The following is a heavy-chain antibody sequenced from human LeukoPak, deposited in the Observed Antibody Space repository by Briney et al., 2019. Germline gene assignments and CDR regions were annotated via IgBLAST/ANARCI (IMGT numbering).Heavy chain of an antibody. D-gene: IGHD3-10*01. CDR3: AISMVRGADEF. CDR1: GFTFSSYA. J-gene: IGHJ4*02. CDR2: ISGSGDST. Sequence: GGSLRLSCAASGFTFSSYAMSWVRQAPGNGLEWVSAISGSGDSTYYPDSVKGRFTISRDNSKNTLYLQMNSLRAEDTAVYYCAISMVRGADEFWGQGTLVTVSS. V-gene: IGHV3-23*01.